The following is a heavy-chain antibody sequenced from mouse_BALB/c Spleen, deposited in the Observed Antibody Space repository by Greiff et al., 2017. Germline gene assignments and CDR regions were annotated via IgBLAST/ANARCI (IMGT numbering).Heavy chain of an antibody. V-gene: IGHV1S81*02. Sequence: QVQLQQYGAELVKPGASVKLSCKASGYTFTSYYMYWVKQRPGQGLEWIGEINPSNGGTNFNEKFKSKATLTVDKSSSTAYMQLSSLTSEDSAVYYCTRGDSGDYWGQGTTLTVSS. D-gene: IGHD3-1*01. CDR1: GYTFTSYY. CDR3: TRGDSGDY. J-gene: IGHJ2*01. CDR2: INPSNGGT.